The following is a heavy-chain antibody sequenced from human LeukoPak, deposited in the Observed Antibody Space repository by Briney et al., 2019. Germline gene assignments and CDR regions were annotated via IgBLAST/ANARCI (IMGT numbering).Heavy chain of an antibody. CDR1: GYTFTGYY. CDR3: ARDKSSYYDFWSGYWRIDYYYYGMDV. V-gene: IGHV1-69*13. J-gene: IGHJ6*02. D-gene: IGHD3-3*01. Sequence: GASVKVSCKASGYTFTGYYMHWVRQAPGQGLEWMGGIIPIFGTANYAQKFQGRVTITADESTSTAYMELSSLRSEDTAVYYCARDKSSYYDFWSGYWRIDYYYYGMDVWGQGTTVTVSS. CDR2: IIPIFGTA.